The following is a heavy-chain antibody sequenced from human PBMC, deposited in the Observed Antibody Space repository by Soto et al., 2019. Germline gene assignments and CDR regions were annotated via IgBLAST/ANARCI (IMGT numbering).Heavy chain of an antibody. V-gene: IGHV3-53*01. Sequence: EVQLVESGGGLIQPGGSLRLSCAASGFIVSGKYMSWVRQAPGKGLEWVSVFYSGGSTYHADSVKGRFTISRDNSKNTLCLQMNSLRAEDTAVYYCARGGSSRWYFDYWGQGTLVTVSS. CDR1: GFIVSGKY. CDR3: ARGGSSRWYFDY. CDR2: FYSGGST. J-gene: IGHJ4*02. D-gene: IGHD6-13*01.